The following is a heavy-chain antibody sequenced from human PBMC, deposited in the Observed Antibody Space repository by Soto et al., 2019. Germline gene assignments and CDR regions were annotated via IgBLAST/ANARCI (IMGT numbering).Heavy chain of an antibody. V-gene: IGHV1-8*01. CDR2: MNPNSGNT. Sequence: ASVKVSCKSSGYTFTSYDINWVRQATGQGLEWMGWMNPNSGNTGYAQKFQGRVTMTRNTSISTAYMELSSLRSEDTAVYYCARDLVAATADAFDIWGQGTMVTVSS. CDR1: GYTFTSYD. CDR3: ARDLVAATADAFDI. D-gene: IGHD2-15*01. J-gene: IGHJ3*02.